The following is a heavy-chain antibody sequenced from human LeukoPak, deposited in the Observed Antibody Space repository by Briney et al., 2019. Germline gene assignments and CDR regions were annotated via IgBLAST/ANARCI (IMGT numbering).Heavy chain of an antibody. J-gene: IGHJ4*02. CDR2: ISYDGSNK. V-gene: IGHV3-30*04. CDR3: ARGIYGDSVAFDY. CDR1: GFTFSSYA. Sequence: PGGSLRLSCAASGFTFSSYAMHWVRQAPGKGLEWVAVISYDGSNKYYADSVKGRFTISRDNSKNTLYLQMNSLTDEDTAVYYCARGIYGDSVAFDYWGQGALVTVSS. D-gene: IGHD4-17*01.